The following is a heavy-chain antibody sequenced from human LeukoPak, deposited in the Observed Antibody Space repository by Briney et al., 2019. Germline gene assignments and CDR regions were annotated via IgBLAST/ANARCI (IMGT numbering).Heavy chain of an antibody. V-gene: IGHV5-51*01. J-gene: IGHJ5*02. CDR1: GYSFTSYW. Sequence: GAALQISCKGFGYSFTSYWIGWVRQMPGKGLEWMGTIYPGDSDTRYSPSFQGQVTISADKSISTAHLQWSSLKASDTAMYYCARGVNVEWFDPWGQGTLVTVSS. CDR3: ARGVNVEWFDP. CDR2: IYPGDSDT. D-gene: IGHD3-10*01.